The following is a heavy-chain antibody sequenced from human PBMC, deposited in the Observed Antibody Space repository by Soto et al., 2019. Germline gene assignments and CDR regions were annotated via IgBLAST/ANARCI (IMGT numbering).Heavy chain of an antibody. CDR2: ISGSGGST. CDR1: GFTFSSYA. J-gene: IGHJ6*02. V-gene: IGHV3-23*01. Sequence: GGSLRLSCAASGFTFSSYAMSWVRQAPGKGLEWVSAISGSGGSTYYADSVKGRFTISRDNSKNTLYLQMNSLRAEDTAVYYCAKAPVPGYYQDYYYGMDVWGQGTKVTVSS. D-gene: IGHD3-9*01. CDR3: AKAPVPGYYQDYYYGMDV.